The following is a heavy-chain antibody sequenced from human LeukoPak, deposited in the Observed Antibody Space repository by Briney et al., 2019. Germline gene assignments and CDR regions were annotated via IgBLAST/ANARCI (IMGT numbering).Heavy chain of an antibody. D-gene: IGHD6-13*01. J-gene: IGHJ4*02. CDR1: GFDFSSYS. CDR3: AKPIPGVAAAGDY. CDR2: IRHDEINK. V-gene: IGHV3-30*02. Sequence: PGGSLRLSCAASGFDFSSYSMNWVRQAPGKGLEWVAYIRHDEINKEYTDSVKGRFTISRDNSKNTLYLQMNSLRAEDTAVYYCAKPIPGVAAAGDYWGQGTLVTVSS.